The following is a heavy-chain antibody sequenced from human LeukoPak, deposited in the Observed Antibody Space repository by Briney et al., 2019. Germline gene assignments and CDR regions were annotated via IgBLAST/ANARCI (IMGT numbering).Heavy chain of an antibody. CDR3: ARSYAVVAGLANWFDP. CDR2: IYYSGTT. D-gene: IGHD2-15*01. J-gene: IGHJ5*02. Sequence: SQTLSLTCTVSGGSISSGGYYWSWIRQHPGKGLEWFGYIYYSGTTYYNPSLESRVTISVDTSKNQFSLKLSSLTAADTAMYYCARSYAVVAGLANWFDPWGQGTLVTVSA. V-gene: IGHV4-31*03. CDR1: GGSISSGGYY.